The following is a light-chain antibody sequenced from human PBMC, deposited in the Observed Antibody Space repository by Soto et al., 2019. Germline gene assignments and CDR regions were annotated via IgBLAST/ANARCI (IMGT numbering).Light chain of an antibody. J-gene: IGKJ5*01. CDR2: AAS. V-gene: IGKV1-9*01. CDR1: QGLSSD. Sequence: DIQLTQSPSFLSASVGDRVTITCRASQGLSSDLACYQQKPGKAPKLLIYAASTMQSGGPSRFSGSGSGTEFTLTISSLQPEDFATYYCQQLNSYPITFGQGTRLEIK. CDR3: QQLNSYPIT.